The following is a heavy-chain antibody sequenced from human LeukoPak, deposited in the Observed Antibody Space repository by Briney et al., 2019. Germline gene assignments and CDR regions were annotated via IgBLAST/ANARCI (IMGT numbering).Heavy chain of an antibody. Sequence: HAGGSLRLSCAASGFTFSSYSMNWVRQAPGKGLEWVSYISSSSSTIYYADSVKGRFTISRDNAKNSLYLQMNSLRAEDTAVYYCAKSHGSTQYYYDSSGYYLLFDYWGQGTLVTVSS. CDR1: GFTFSSYS. V-gene: IGHV3-48*01. J-gene: IGHJ4*02. D-gene: IGHD3-22*01. CDR3: AKSHGSTQYYYDSSGYYLLFDY. CDR2: ISSSSSTI.